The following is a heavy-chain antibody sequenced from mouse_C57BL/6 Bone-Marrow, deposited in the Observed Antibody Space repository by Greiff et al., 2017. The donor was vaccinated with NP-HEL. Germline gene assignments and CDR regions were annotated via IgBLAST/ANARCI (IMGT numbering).Heavy chain of an antibody. V-gene: IGHV5-9-1*02. Sequence: EVHLVESGEGLVKPGGSLKLSCAASGFTFSSYAMSWVRQTPEKRLEWVAYISSGGDYIYYADPVKGRFTISRDNARNTLYLQMSSLKSEDTAMYYCTREDYYGSDYYAMDYWGQGTSVTVSS. J-gene: IGHJ4*01. D-gene: IGHD1-1*01. CDR3: TREDYYGSDYYAMDY. CDR2: ISSGGDYI. CDR1: GFTFSSYA.